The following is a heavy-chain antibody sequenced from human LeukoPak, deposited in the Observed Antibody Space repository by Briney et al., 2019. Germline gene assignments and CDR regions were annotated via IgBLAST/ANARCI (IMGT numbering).Heavy chain of an antibody. D-gene: IGHD3-10*01. J-gene: IGHJ6*02. CDR1: GGSISSGDYY. V-gene: IGHV4-30-4*01. CDR2: IYCSGST. CDR3: AREHGSGSYSLDYGMDV. Sequence: PSQTQSLTCTVSGGSISSGDYYWSWLRPPPGQGLEGIGYIYCSGSTYYNPSLKSRVTISVDTSKNQFSLKLSSVTAADTAVYYCAREHGSGSYSLDYGMDVWGQGTTVTVSS.